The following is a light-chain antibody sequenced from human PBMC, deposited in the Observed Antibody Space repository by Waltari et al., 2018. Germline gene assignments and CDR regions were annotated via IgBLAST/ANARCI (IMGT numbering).Light chain of an antibody. V-gene: IGLV2-14*03. J-gene: IGLJ1*01. CDR1: ASDVGGYTF. Sequence: HSALTQPASVSGSPGQSITISCTGTASDVGGYTFVSWYQQHPGKVPKVIIYDVSIRPSGISSRFSASKSGNTASLTISGLQAKDEADYYCSSYTSSKTYLFGTGTKVSVL. CDR3: SSYTSSKTYL. CDR2: DVS.